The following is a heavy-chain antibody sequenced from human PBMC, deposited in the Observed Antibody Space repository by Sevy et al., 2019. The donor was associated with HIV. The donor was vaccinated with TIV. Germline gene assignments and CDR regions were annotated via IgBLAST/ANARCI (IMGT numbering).Heavy chain of an antibody. V-gene: IGHV4-31*03. Sequence: LYLTCTVSGGSISSGGYYWSWIRQHPGKGLEWIGYIYYSGSTYYNPSLKSRVTISVDTSKNQFSLKLSSVTAADTAVYYCASFGAGHRDWYFDLWGRGTLVTVSS. CDR3: ASFGAGHRDWYFDL. J-gene: IGHJ2*01. CDR1: GGSISSGGYY. D-gene: IGHD3-10*01. CDR2: IYYSGST.